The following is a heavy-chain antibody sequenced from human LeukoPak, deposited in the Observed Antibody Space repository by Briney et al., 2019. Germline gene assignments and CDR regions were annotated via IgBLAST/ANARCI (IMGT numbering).Heavy chain of an antibody. J-gene: IGHJ4*02. D-gene: IGHD4-23*01. CDR3: AREYGGNVRHFDY. V-gene: IGHV1-2*04. Sequence: ASVKVSCKASGHTFTGYYMHWVRQAPGQGLEWMGWINPNSGGTNYAQKFQGWVTMTRDTSISTAYMELSRLRSGDTAVYHCAREYGGNVRHFDYWGQGTLVTVSS. CDR1: GHTFTGYY. CDR2: INPNSGGT.